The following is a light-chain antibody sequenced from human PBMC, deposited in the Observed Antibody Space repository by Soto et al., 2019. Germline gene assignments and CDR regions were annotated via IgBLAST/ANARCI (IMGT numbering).Light chain of an antibody. CDR2: KAS. J-gene: IGKJ1*01. CDR3: QHYNSYSEA. V-gene: IGKV1-5*03. Sequence: IQITRCPSTLSGSVVDRCSITFRASQTISSWLAWYQQKPGKAPKLLIYKASTLKSGVPSRFSGSGSGTEFTLTISSLQPDDFATYYCQHYNSYSEAFGQGTKVDIK. CDR1: QTISSW.